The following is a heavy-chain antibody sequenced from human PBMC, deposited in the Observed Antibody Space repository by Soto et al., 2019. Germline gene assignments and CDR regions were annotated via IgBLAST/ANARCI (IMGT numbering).Heavy chain of an antibody. D-gene: IGHD4-17*01. J-gene: IGHJ4*02. Sequence: QVQLQQWGAGLLKPSETLSLTCVVYGGSFSNYYWNWIRQPPGKGLEWIGEINHRGSTHYNPSLRGRVTVSLDTSKNQFSLTRSSVTAADTAMYYCARGVTTVTTVFDYWGQGTLVTVSS. CDR3: ARGVTTVTTVFDY. CDR2: INHRGST. CDR1: GGSFSNYY. V-gene: IGHV4-34*01.